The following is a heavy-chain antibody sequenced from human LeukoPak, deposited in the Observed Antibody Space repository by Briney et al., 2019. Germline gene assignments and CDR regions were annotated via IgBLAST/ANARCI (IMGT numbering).Heavy chain of an antibody. J-gene: IGHJ4*02. Sequence: SQTLSLTCAIPGDSFSSNSAAWNWIRQSPSRGLEWLGRTYYRSKWYNGYAESVKSRITINPDTSKNQFSLQLNSVTPEDTAVYYCTRDEQWLVYFDCWGQGTLVTVSS. CDR1: GDSFSSNSAA. CDR2: TYYRSKWYN. CDR3: TRDEQWLVYFDC. D-gene: IGHD6-19*01. V-gene: IGHV6-1*01.